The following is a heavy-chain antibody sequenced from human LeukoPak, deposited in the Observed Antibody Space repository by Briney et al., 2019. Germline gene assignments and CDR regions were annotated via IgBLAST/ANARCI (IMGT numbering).Heavy chain of an antibody. V-gene: IGHV1-2*02. D-gene: IGHD1-26*01. J-gene: IGHJ6*03. Sequence: ASVKVSCKASGYTFTGYYMHWVRQAPGQGLEWMGWINPNSGGTNYAQKFQGRVTMTRDTSISTAYMELSRLRSDDTAVYYCARADGSYYYYMDVWGKGTTVTVSS. CDR3: ARADGSYYYYMDV. CDR1: GYTFTGYY. CDR2: INPNSGGT.